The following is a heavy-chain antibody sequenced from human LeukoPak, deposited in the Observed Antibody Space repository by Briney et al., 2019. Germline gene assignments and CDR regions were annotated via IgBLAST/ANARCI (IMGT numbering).Heavy chain of an antibody. J-gene: IGHJ4*02. CDR1: GYTFTTYG. D-gene: IGHD1-1*01. CDR2: ISAYKGNT. CDR3: ARDRDWNLDY. V-gene: IGHV1-18*01. Sequence: ASVKVSGKASGYTFTTYGISWVRQAPGQGLEWMGWISAYKGNTNYAQKFQGRVTMTTDTSTSTAYMELRSLTSDDTAVYYCARDRDWNLDYWGQGTLVTVSS.